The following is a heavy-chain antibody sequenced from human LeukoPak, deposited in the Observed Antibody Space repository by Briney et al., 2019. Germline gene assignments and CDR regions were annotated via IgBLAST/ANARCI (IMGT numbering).Heavy chain of an antibody. CDR2: INSDGSTT. CDR3: ARGYYYDSSGPNIPFDY. D-gene: IGHD3-22*01. Sequence: GGSLRLSCAASGFTFSRYWIHWVRQAPGKGLVWVSRINSDGSTTTYADSVKGRFTISRDNAKNTLYSQMNSLRAEDTAVYYCARGYYYDSSGPNIPFDYWGQGTLVTVSS. J-gene: IGHJ4*02. V-gene: IGHV3-74*01. CDR1: GFTFSRYW.